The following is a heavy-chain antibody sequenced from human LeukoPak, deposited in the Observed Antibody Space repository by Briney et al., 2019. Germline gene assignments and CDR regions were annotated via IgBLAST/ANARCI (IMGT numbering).Heavy chain of an antibody. D-gene: IGHD4-17*01. CDR2: IIPIFGTA. Sequence: ASVKVSCKASGGTFSSYAISWVRQAPGQELEWMGGIIPIFGTANYAQKFQGRVTITADESTSTAYMELSSLRSEDTAVYYCASTYYGDYPYYYYYYMDVWGKGTTVTISS. CDR1: GGTFSSYA. J-gene: IGHJ6*03. CDR3: ASTYYGDYPYYYYYYMDV. V-gene: IGHV1-69*01.